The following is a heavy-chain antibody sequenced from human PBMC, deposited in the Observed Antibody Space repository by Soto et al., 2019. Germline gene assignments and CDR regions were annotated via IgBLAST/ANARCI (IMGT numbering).Heavy chain of an antibody. CDR3: ARDSAKVGGSYGY. CDR1: GGTFSSYA. CDR2: IIPIFGTA. D-gene: IGHD1-26*01. V-gene: IGHV1-69*13. Sequence: VASVKVSCKASGGTFSSYAISWVRQAPGQGLEWMGGIIPIFGTANYAQKFQGRVTITADESTSTAYMELSSLRSEDTAVYYCARDSAKVGGSYGYWGQGTLVTVSS. J-gene: IGHJ4*02.